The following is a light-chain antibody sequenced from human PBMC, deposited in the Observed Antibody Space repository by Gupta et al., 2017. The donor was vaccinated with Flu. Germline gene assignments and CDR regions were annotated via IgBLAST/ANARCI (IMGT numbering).Light chain of an antibody. V-gene: IGKV3-20*01. Sequence: EIELTQSPGTLSVSPGERASLTCRASQSVNGCSLNWYQQKPGQTTRLLFYAASVRANGIPDRFSGSGSGTDFTLTTTRMEPEDFAVYYCQQYGSSPPVTFGGGTRVEIK. J-gene: IGKJ4*01. CDR2: AAS. CDR1: QSVNGCS. CDR3: QQYGSSPPVT.